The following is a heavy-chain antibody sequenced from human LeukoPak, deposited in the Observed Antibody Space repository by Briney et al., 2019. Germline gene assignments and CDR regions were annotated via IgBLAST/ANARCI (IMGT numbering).Heavy chain of an antibody. D-gene: IGHD3-22*01. CDR3: ARDHDDSSGYGGDY. J-gene: IGHJ4*02. CDR1: RYTFSRYS. V-gene: IGHV1-18*01. Sequence: APLKVSSKAFRYTFSRYSISWGRHGPGQRGVRVGGISAYNGNTNYAQKLQGRVTMTTDTSTSTAYMELRSLGSDDTAVYYCARDHDDSSGYGGDYWGQGTLVTVSS. CDR2: ISAYNGNT.